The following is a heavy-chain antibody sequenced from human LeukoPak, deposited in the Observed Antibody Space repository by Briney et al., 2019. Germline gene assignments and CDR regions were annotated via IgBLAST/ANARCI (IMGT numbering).Heavy chain of an antibody. CDR2: IIPILGIA. CDR1: GGTFSSCA. V-gene: IGHV1-69*04. J-gene: IGHJ4*02. D-gene: IGHD3-16*01. CDR3: AIVAYYEYVWTNRPLDY. Sequence: ASVKVSCKASGGTFSSCAISWVRQAAGQGLEWMGRIIPILGIANYAQKFQGRVTITADKSTSTAYMELGSLRSEDTAVYYCAIVAYYEYVWTNRPLDYWGQGTLVTVSS.